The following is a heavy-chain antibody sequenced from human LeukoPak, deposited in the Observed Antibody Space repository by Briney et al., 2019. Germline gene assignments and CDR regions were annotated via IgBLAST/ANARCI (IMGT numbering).Heavy chain of an antibody. D-gene: IGHD3-10*01. J-gene: IGHJ3*02. CDR1: GFTFDDYA. CDR2: ISWNRGSI. V-gene: IGHV3-9*01. Sequence: GGSLRLSCAASGFTFDDYAMHWVRQAPGKGLEWVSGISWNRGSIGYADSVKGRFTISRDNAKNSLYLQMNSLRAEDTALYYCAKVLGSGSGSYLRHDAFDIWGQGTMVTVSS. CDR3: AKVLGSGSGSYLRHDAFDI.